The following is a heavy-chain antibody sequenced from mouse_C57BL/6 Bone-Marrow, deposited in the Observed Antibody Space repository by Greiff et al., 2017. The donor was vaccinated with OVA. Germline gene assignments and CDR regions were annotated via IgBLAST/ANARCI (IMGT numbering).Heavy chain of an antibody. V-gene: IGHV1-54*01. Sequence: QVQLQQSGAELVRPGTSVKVSCKASGYAFTNYLIEWVKQRPGQGLEWIGVINPGSGGTNYNEKFKGKATLTADKSSSTAYMQLSSLTSEDSEVYFCARSVPYYYGSSLDYWGQGTTLTVTS. CDR3: ARSVPYYYGSSLDY. CDR2: INPGSGGT. J-gene: IGHJ2*01. CDR1: GYAFTNYL. D-gene: IGHD1-1*01.